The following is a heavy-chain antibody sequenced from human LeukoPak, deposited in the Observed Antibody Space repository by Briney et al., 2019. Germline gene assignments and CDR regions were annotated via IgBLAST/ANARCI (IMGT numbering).Heavy chain of an antibody. D-gene: IGHD3-9*01. Sequence: GESLKISCQGSGYSFTSYWIGWVRQMPRKGLEWMGIIYPGDSDTRYSPSFQGQVTISADKSISTAYLQWSSLKASDTAMYYCARVFLRYLDWLPDYWGQGTLVTVSS. CDR3: ARVFLRYLDWLPDY. J-gene: IGHJ4*02. CDR1: GYSFTSYW. CDR2: IYPGDSDT. V-gene: IGHV5-51*01.